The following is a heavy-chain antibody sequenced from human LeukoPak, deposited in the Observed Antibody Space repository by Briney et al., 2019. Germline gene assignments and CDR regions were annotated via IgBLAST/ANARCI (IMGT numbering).Heavy chain of an antibody. J-gene: IGHJ5*02. Sequence: SETLSLTCTVSGGSISSSSYYWGWIRQPPGKGLEWIGSIYYSGSTYYNPSLKSRVTISVDTSKNQFSLRLSSVTAADTAVYYCARGGTIAVAGNNWFDPWGQGTLVTVSS. CDR3: ARGGTIAVAGNNWFDP. D-gene: IGHD6-19*01. V-gene: IGHV4-39*07. CDR1: GGSISSSSYY. CDR2: IYYSGST.